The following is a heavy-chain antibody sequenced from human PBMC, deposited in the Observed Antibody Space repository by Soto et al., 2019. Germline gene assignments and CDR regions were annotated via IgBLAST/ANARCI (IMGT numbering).Heavy chain of an antibody. Sequence: GGSLRLSCAAHGFTINNYALAWVRQPPGKGLEWVASISSSGATTYYADAAKGRFTISRNNSKNTMYLQMESLRADDRAVYYCARVGSGAFGGLRDPWGQGTLVTVSS. CDR1: GFTINNYA. CDR2: ISSSGATT. J-gene: IGHJ5*02. CDR3: ARVGSGAFGGLRDP. V-gene: IGHV3-23*01. D-gene: IGHD3-16*01.